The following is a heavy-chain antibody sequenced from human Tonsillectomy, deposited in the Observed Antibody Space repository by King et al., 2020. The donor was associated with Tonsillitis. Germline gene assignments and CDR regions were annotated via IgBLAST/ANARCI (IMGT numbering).Heavy chain of an antibody. CDR2: ISSSSSSI. CDR3: ARGVPLWFGEFCSFDF. CDR1: RFTFSSYS. V-gene: IGHV3-48*02. D-gene: IGHD3-10*01. J-gene: IGHJ4*02. Sequence: VQLVESGGGLVQPGGSLRLSCAASRFTFSSYSMNWVRQAPGKGLEWVAYISSSSSSIYYADSLKGRFTISRDNAKNSLYLQMNSLRDEDTAVYYCARGVPLWFGEFCSFDFWGPGTLVPVSS.